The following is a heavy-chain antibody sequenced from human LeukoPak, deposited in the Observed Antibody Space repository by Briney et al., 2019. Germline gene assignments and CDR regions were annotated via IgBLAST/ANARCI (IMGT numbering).Heavy chain of an antibody. Sequence: PGGSLRLSCAASGFAVSSNYMTWVRQAPGQGLEWVSVIYPVGNTYYAASVKGRFTISTDNSKNTLYLQMNSLRAEDTAVYYCARSERPLDDAFDIWGQGAMVTVSS. CDR1: GFAVSSNY. V-gene: IGHV3-53*01. CDR2: IYPVGNT. CDR3: ARSERPLDDAFDI. D-gene: IGHD1-1*01. J-gene: IGHJ3*02.